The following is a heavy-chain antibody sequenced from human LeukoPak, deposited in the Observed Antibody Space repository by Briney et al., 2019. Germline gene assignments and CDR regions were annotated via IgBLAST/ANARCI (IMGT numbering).Heavy chain of an antibody. Sequence: GGSLRLSCAASGFTFSSCWMHWVRQAPGKGLVWVSRINSDGSSTSYADSVKGRFTISRDNAKNTLYLQMNSLRAEDTAVYYCASPGSSWYEGAFDYWGQGTLVTVSS. J-gene: IGHJ4*02. CDR1: GFTFSSCW. D-gene: IGHD6-13*01. CDR3: ASPGSSWYEGAFDY. V-gene: IGHV3-74*01. CDR2: INSDGSST.